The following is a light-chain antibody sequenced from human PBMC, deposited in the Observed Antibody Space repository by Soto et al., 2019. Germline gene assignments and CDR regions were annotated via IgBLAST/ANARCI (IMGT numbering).Light chain of an antibody. V-gene: IGKV1-9*01. Sequence: QLTQSPSSLSASVGDRVTITCRASQGIASYLAWYQQKPGQAPNLLIYAASTLQSGVPSRFSGSGSGTDFTLTISRLQPEDFATYYCQQLNSYPLTFGGGTKVEI. CDR2: AAS. CDR3: QQLNSYPLT. CDR1: QGIASY. J-gene: IGKJ4*01.